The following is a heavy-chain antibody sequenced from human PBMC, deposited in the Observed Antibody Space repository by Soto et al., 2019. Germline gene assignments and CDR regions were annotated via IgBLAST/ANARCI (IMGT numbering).Heavy chain of an antibody. D-gene: IGHD2-15*01. V-gene: IGHV1-2*04. CDR1: GYTFTGYY. Sequence: QVQLVQSGAEVKKPGASVKVSCKASGYTFTGYYMHWVRQAPGQGLEWMGWINPNSGGTNYAQKFQGWVTMTRDTSISTAYMELSRLRSDDTAVYYCARDSGRTFELAKYCSGGSCYSHFFDYWGQGTLVTVSS. CDR3: ARDSGRTFELAKYCSGGSCYSHFFDY. CDR2: INPNSGGT. J-gene: IGHJ4*02.